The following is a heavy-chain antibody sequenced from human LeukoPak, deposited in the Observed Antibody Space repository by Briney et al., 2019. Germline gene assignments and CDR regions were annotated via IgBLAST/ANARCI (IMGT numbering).Heavy chain of an antibody. CDR1: GGSFSGYF. CDR3: ARFGTY. CDR2: INPSGSA. V-gene: IGHV4-34*01. J-gene: IGHJ4*02. Sequence: PSETLSLTCAVSGGSFSGYFWSWIRQPPGKGLEWIGEINPSGSANYNPSLKSRVTISVGTSKNQFSLKLSSVTAADTAVYYCARFGTYWGQGTLVTVSS. D-gene: IGHD3-10*01.